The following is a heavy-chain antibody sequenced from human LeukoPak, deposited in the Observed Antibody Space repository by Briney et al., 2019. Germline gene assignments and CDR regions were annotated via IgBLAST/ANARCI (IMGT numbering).Heavy chain of an antibody. D-gene: IGHD6-19*01. CDR2: ISDGGSS. CDR1: GGSISSHH. Sequence: KPSETLSLTCTVSGGSISSHHWSWIRQPPGKGLEWIGYISDGGSSNYNPSLRSRVTIEIDTSKNQFSLKLPSVTAADTAVYYCARMRVVAGTRASWFDPWGQGALVTVSS. V-gene: IGHV4-59*11. J-gene: IGHJ5*02. CDR3: ARMRVVAGTRASWFDP.